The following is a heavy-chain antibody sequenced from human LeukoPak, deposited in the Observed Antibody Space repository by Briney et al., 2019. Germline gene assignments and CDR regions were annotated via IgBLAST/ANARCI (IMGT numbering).Heavy chain of an antibody. Sequence: PGGSLRLSCAASGFTFSSYWMSWVRQAPGKGPEWVANINKDGSEKYYVDSLKGRFTISRDNAENSLYLQMNSLRAEDTAVYYCARDKRWLQTGPYYYGMDVWGQGTTVTVSS. D-gene: IGHD5-24*01. CDR2: INKDGSEK. CDR3: ARDKRWLQTGPYYYGMDV. V-gene: IGHV3-7*03. CDR1: GFTFSSYW. J-gene: IGHJ6*02.